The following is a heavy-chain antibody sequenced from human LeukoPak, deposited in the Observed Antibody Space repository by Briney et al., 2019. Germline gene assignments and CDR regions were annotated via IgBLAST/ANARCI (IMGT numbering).Heavy chain of an antibody. CDR2: ISTYNGNT. Sequence: ASVKVSCKASGYTFSSHGISWVRRAPGQGLEWMGWISTYNGNTNYAQKFKDRVAVTTDTSTSTAYMELRSLRSDDTAVYYRARDTLETARQYYYYGMDVWGQGTTVTVSS. J-gene: IGHJ6*02. CDR3: ARDTLETARQYYYYGMDV. CDR1: GYTFSSHG. D-gene: IGHD5-24*01. V-gene: IGHV1-18*01.